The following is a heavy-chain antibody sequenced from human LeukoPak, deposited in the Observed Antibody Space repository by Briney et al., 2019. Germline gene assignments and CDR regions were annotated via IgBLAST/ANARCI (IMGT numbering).Heavy chain of an antibody. D-gene: IGHD6-19*01. CDR3: TKVRPPPGSGWYGGDDY. CDR1: GFAFSSYW. Sequence: GGSLRLSCVASGFAFSSYWMHWVRQAPGKGLEWVAVISYNGGYIHYEDSVKGRFTISRDNSKNTLYLQMNGLRAEDTSIYYCTKVRPPPGSGWYGGDDYWGQGTLVTVSS. V-gene: IGHV3-30*18. J-gene: IGHJ4*02. CDR2: ISYNGGYI.